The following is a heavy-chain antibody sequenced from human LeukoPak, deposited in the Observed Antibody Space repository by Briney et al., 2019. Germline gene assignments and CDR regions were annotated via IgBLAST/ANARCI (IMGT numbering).Heavy chain of an antibody. J-gene: IGHJ4*02. CDR2: ISSSGSSI. D-gene: IGHD3-10*01. V-gene: IGHV3-48*03. CDR3: ARRGLYFDY. Sequence: GGSLRLSCAASGFTFSTYEMNWVRQAPGKGLEWVSYISSSGSSIYYADSVKGRFTISRDNAKNSLYLQMNSQRVEDTAVYYCARRGLYFDYWGQGTLVTVSS. CDR1: GFTFSTYE.